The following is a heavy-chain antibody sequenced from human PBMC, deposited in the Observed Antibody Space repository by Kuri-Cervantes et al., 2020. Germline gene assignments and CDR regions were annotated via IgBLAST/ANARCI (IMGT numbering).Heavy chain of an antibody. D-gene: IGHD2-15*01. CDR1: GGSISSSTYY. Sequence: SETLSLTCSVSGGSISSSTYYWTWIRQPLGKGLEWIGFVYSSGTTTYNPSLKSRVTISIDTSKNQFSLRLSSVTAADTAVYYCARYTYCSTGRCYEDSWGQGTLVTVSS. CDR3: ARYTYCSTGRCYEDS. CDR2: VYSSGTT. V-gene: IGHV4-61*05. J-gene: IGHJ4*02.